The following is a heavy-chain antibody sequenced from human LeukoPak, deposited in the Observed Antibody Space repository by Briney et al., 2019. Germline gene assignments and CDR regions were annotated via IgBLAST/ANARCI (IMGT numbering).Heavy chain of an antibody. CDR1: GFSFSSYG. J-gene: IGHJ4*02. V-gene: IGHV3-30*02. CDR3: AKAQGHDYGDSGPLDY. CDR2: IRYDGSNK. Sequence: PGGSLRLSCAASGFSFSSYGMHWVRQAPGKRLEWVAFIRYDGSNKYYADSVKGRFTISRDNSKNTLYLQMNSLRAEDTAVYYCAKAQGHDYGDSGPLDYWGQGTLVTVSS. D-gene: IGHD4-17*01.